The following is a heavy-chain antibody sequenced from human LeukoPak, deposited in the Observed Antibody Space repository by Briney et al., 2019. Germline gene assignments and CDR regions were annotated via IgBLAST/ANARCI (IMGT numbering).Heavy chain of an antibody. CDR1: GYTFTGYY. V-gene: IGHV1-2*04. Sequence: ASVKVSCKASGYTFTGYYMHWVRQASGQGLEWMGWINPNSGGTNYAQKFQGWVTMTRDTSTSTAYMELSRLRSDDTAVYYCARDPNYDFWSGYYSGYGMDVWGQGTTVTVSS. CDR2: INPNSGGT. D-gene: IGHD3-3*01. J-gene: IGHJ6*02. CDR3: ARDPNYDFWSGYYSGYGMDV.